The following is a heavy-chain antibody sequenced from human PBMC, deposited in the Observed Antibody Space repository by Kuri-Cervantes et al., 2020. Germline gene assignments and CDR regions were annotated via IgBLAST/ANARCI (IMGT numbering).Heavy chain of an antibody. CDR3: ARGSGWYGY. J-gene: IGHJ4*02. CDR2: IYHSGST. D-gene: IGHD6-19*01. CDR1: GGSFSGYY. V-gene: IGHV4-34*01. Sequence: ESLKISCAVYGGSFSGYYWSWIRQPPGKGLEWIGSIYHSGSTYYNPSLKSRVTISVDTSKNQFSLKLSSVTAADTAVYYCARGSGWYGYWGQGTLVTVSS.